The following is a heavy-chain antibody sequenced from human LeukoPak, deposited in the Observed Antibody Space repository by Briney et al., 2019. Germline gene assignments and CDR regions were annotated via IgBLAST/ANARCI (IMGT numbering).Heavy chain of an antibody. CDR3: VRGKGYGDY. CDR2: IDSRGTTV. J-gene: IGHJ4*02. CDR1: GFTFSTYS. Sequence: SGGSLRLSCAASGFTFSTYSMNWVRQAPGKGLEWVSYIDSRGTTVYYADSVKGRFTISRDNAKNSLYLQMNSLRAEDTAVYHCVRGKGYGDYWGQGTLVTVSS. D-gene: IGHD5-18*01. V-gene: IGHV3-48*04.